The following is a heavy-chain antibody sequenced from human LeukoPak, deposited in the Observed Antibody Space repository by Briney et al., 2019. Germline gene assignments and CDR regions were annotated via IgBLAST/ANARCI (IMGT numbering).Heavy chain of an antibody. Sequence: KTSETLSLTCTVSGGSISSSSYYWGWIRQPPGKGLEWIGSIYYSGSTYYNPSLKSRVTISVDTSKNQFSLKLSSVTAADTAVYYCARDNFNMVRGVNNWFDPWGQGTLVTVSS. CDR2: IYYSGST. V-gene: IGHV4-39*07. J-gene: IGHJ5*02. CDR3: ARDNFNMVRGVNNWFDP. D-gene: IGHD3-10*01. CDR1: GGSISSSSYY.